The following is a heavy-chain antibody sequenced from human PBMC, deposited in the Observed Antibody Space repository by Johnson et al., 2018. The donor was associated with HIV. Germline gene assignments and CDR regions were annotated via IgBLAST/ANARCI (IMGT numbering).Heavy chain of an antibody. D-gene: IGHD6-19*01. CDR1: GFTFSSYG. CDR2: IWYDGCHQ. Sequence: QVQLVESGGGLVKPGGSLRLSCAASGFTFSSYGMHWVRQAPGKGLEWVAVIWYDGCHQYYDDSVTGRFTTSRDNSKNKLYLQMNSLRVEDTAVYYCAKDLRQVAVNDAFDIWGQGTMVTVSS. V-gene: IGHV3-33*06. CDR3: AKDLRQVAVNDAFDI. J-gene: IGHJ3*02.